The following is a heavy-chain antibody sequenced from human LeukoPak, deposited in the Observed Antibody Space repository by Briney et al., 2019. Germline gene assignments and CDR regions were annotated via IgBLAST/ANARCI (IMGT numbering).Heavy chain of an antibody. CDR1: GYTFTGYY. J-gene: IGHJ4*02. CDR3: ARHAFYGDYADY. D-gene: IGHD4-17*01. V-gene: IGHV1-2*02. CDR2: INPNSGGT. Sequence: ASVKVSCKASGYTFTGYYMHWVRQAPGQGLEWMGWINPNSGGTNYAQKFQGRVTMTRDTSISTAYMELSRLRSDDTAVYYCARHAFYGDYADYWGQGTLVTVSS.